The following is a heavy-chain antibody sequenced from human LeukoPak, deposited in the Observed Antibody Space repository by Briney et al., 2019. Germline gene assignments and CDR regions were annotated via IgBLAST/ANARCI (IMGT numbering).Heavy chain of an antibody. CDR1: GYTFTSYY. V-gene: IGHV1-46*01. J-gene: IGHJ4*02. D-gene: IGHD6-25*01. Sequence: ASVTVSCKASGYTFTSYYMHWLRQAPGQRLEWMGIINPSGCNTSYAQKFQGRVTMTRDTSTSTVYMELSSLRSEDTAVYYCGRETAHYDYWGQGTLVTVSS. CDR2: INPSGCNT. CDR3: GRETAHYDY.